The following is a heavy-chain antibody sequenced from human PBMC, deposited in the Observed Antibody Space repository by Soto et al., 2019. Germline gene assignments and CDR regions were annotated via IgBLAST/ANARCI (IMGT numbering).Heavy chain of an antibody. J-gene: IGHJ4*02. CDR3: ARDRPIAVVQRPLDY. V-gene: IGHV1-18*01. CDR1: GYTFTSYG. CDR2: ISAYNGNT. D-gene: IGHD6-19*01. Sequence: AASVKVSCKASGYTFTSYGISWVRQAPGQGLEWMGWISAYNGNTNYAQKLQGRVTMTTDTSTSTAYMELRSLRSDDTAVYYCARDRPIAVVQRPLDYWGQGTLVTVSS.